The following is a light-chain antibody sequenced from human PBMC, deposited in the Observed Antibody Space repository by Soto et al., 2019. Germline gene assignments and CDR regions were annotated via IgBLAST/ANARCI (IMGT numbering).Light chain of an antibody. V-gene: IGKV3-20*01. CDR3: QQYGSSPRVT. Sequence: EIVLTQSPGTLSLSPGERATLSCRASQSVSSSYLAWYQQKPGQAPRLLIYGASSRATGIPDRFSGSGSGTDFTLTISRLEPNDFAVYYCQQYGSSPRVTFGGGTQVEIK. CDR2: GAS. J-gene: IGKJ4*01. CDR1: QSVSSSY.